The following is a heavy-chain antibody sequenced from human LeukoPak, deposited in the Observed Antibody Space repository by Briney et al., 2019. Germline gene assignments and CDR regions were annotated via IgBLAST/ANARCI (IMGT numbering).Heavy chain of an antibody. CDR2: IIPMFSAV. D-gene: IGHD3-22*01. CDR3: VRDYDISGPQKNFFDY. Sequence: SVKVSCKASGGTFSSYVISWVRQAPGQGLQWMGGIIPMFSAVNYAQKFQGRVTITADKSTGTAYMELSSLRSEDTAVYYCVRDYDISGPQKNFFDYWGQGTLVTVSS. CDR1: GGTFSSYV. J-gene: IGHJ4*02. V-gene: IGHV1-69*06.